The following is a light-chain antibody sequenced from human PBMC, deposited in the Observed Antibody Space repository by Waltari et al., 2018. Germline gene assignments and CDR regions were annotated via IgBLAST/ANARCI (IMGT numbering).Light chain of an antibody. Sequence: DVVMTQSPLSLPVTLGQPASISCRSSQSLVYSDGNTYLNWFQQRPGQPPRRLIYNVSNRSSGFPDIFSGSVSGTDFTLKISRVEAEDVGFYYCMQGTHWPPYTFGQGTKLEIK. CDR3: MQGTHWPPYT. J-gene: IGKJ2*01. CDR2: NVS. CDR1: QSLVYSDGNTY. V-gene: IGKV2-30*01.